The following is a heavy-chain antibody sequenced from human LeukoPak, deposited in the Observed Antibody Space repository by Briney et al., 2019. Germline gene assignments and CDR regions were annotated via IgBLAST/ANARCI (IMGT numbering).Heavy chain of an antibody. CDR2: ISSSSSNI. J-gene: IGHJ4*02. D-gene: IGHD3-10*02. CDR3: ARALVITKFWGFRGNTYYFDY. Sequence: GGSLRLSCAASGFTFSSYSMNWVRQAPGKGLEWVSYISSSSSNIDYADSVKGRFTISRDNSKNTLYLQMNSLRAEDTAVYYCARALVITKFWGFRGNTYYFDYWGQGTLVTVSS. V-gene: IGHV3-48*01. CDR1: GFTFSSYS.